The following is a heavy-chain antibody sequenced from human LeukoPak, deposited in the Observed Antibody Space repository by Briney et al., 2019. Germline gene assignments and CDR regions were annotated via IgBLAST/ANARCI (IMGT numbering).Heavy chain of an antibody. J-gene: IGHJ6*03. V-gene: IGHV1-69*13. CDR1: GGTFSSYA. Sequence: ASVKVSCKASGGTFSSYAISWVRQAPGQGLECMGRIILIFHTGNYAQKFQGRVTITADESTSTAYMELSSLRSEDTAVYYCARARADCSSTSCPVYYYYYYYMDVWGKGTTVTVSS. D-gene: IGHD2-2*01. CDR3: ARARADCSSTSCPVYYYYYYYMDV. CDR2: IILIFHTG.